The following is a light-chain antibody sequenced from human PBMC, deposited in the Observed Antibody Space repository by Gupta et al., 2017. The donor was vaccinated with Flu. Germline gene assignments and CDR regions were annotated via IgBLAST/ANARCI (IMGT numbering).Light chain of an antibody. J-gene: IGKJ4*01. Sequence: EIVLTQSPGTLSLSPGERATLSCRASQSVSSSYLAWYQHKPGQALRLLIYATSRRATGISDRFWGSGSGTDFTLTISRLEPEDFAVYYCQQYDRSPLTFGGGTNVEI. CDR3: QQYDRSPLT. CDR2: ATS. CDR1: QSVSSSY. V-gene: IGKV3-20*01.